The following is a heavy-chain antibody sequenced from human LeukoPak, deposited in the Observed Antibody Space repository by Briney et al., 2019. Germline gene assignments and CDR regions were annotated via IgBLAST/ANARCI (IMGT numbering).Heavy chain of an antibody. CDR1: GVSISRSNDC. Sequence: SETLSLTCTVSGVSISRSNDCWGWIRQSPGKGLEWIGTMDYSGNTYYNPPLKSRVTVSVDTSKNQCSLNVNSVPAADTAVYYCARAHGSGRSWYLDYWGQGTLVTVSS. J-gene: IGHJ4*02. CDR2: MDYSGNT. D-gene: IGHD3-10*01. CDR3: ARAHGSGRSWYLDY. V-gene: IGHV4-39*01.